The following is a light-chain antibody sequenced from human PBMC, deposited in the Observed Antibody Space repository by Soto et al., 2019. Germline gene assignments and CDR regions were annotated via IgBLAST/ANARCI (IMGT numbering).Light chain of an antibody. CDR3: QQTFIGPFT. J-gene: IGKJ2*01. V-gene: IGKV1-39*01. CDR1: QSVSTY. CDR2: GVS. Sequence: DIQMTQSPSSLSASVGDRVTITCRASQSVSTYLNWYSQKSGGAPKLLIHGVSKLENGTPSRFRCRGLATDFTLTINTLPPEEFSGYFCQQTFIGPFTFCQGTKVEI.